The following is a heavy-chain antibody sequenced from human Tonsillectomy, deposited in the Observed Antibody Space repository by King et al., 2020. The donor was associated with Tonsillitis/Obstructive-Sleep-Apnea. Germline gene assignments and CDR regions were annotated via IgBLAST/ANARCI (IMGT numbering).Heavy chain of an antibody. CDR3: ARGDWLVDY. V-gene: IGHV1-2*02. J-gene: IGHJ4*02. Sequence: VQLVESGAEVKKPGASVKVSCKASGYTFTGYYMHWVRQAPEQGLEWMGWINPTSGGTNYAQKFQGRVTMTRDTSISTAYMELSSLRSDETAVYYCARGDWLVDYWGQGTLVTVSS. CDR2: INPTSGGT. D-gene: IGHD3/OR15-3a*01. CDR1: GYTFTGYY.